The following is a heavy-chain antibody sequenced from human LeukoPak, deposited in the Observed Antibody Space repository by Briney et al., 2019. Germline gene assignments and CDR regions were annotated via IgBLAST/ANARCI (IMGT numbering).Heavy chain of an antibody. CDR2: IIPIFGTA. CDR1: X. J-gene: IGHJ4*02. Sequence: XISWVRQAPGXGLEXMGGIIPIFGTANYAQKFQGRVTITADESTSTAYMELSSLRSEDTAVYYCARVWVAAAGHFDYWGQGTLVTVSS. V-gene: IGHV1-69*01. CDR3: ARVWVAAAGHFDY. D-gene: IGHD6-13*01.